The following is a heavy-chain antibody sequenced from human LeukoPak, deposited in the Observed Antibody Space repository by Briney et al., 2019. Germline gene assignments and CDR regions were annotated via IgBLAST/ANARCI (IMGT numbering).Heavy chain of an antibody. Sequence: PSETLSLTCTVSGGSISSSSYYWGWIRQPPGKGLEWIGSIYYSGATYYNPSLKSRVTISVDTSKSQFSLKLSSVTAADTAVYYCASLGYSYGPVNFWGQGTLVTVSS. CDR1: GGSISSSSYY. CDR3: ASLGYSYGPVNF. V-gene: IGHV4-39*07. J-gene: IGHJ4*02. D-gene: IGHD5-18*01. CDR2: IYYSGAT.